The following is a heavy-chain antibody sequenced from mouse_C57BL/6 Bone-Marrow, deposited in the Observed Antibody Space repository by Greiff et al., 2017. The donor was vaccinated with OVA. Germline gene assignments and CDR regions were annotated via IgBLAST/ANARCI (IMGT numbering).Heavy chain of an antibody. CDR3: ACVAPAYWYFEV. J-gene: IGHJ1*03. Sequence: VQLKESGPGLVAPSQSLSITCTVSGFSLTSYGVHWVRQTPGKGLEWLVVIWSDGSTTYNTALKSRLGISKDNSKSQVFLKMNSLQTNDTAMYYCACVAPAYWYFEVWGTVTTVTVSS. V-gene: IGHV2-6*03. CDR2: IWSDGST. CDR1: GFSLTSYG.